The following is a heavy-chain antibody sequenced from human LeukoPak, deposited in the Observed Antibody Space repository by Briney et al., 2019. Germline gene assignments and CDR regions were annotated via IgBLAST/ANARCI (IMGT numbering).Heavy chain of an antibody. D-gene: IGHD6-13*01. CDR2: IYYSGST. V-gene: IGHV4-61*08. Sequence: PSQTLSLTCTVSGGSISSGDYYWSWIRQPPGKGLEWIGYIYYSGSTNYNPSLKSRVTISVDTSKNQFSLKLSSVTAADTAVYYCARHKPETREIRAAAGTRPRTNYYYYYGMDVWGQGTTVTVSS. CDR1: GGSISSGDYY. J-gene: IGHJ6*02. CDR3: ARHKPETREIRAAAGTRPRTNYYYYYGMDV.